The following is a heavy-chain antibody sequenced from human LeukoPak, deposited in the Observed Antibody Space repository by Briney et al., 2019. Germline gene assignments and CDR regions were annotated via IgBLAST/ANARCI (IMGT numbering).Heavy chain of an antibody. V-gene: IGHV4-39*07. J-gene: IGHJ4*02. Sequence: SSETLSLTCTVSGGSISSSSYYWGWIRQPPGKGLEWIGSIYYSGSTYYNPSLKSRVTISVDTSKNQFSLKLSSVTAADTAVYYCARDSHGSAMIGDYWGQGTLVTVSS. CDR2: IYYSGST. CDR1: GGSISSSSYY. D-gene: IGHD3-22*01. CDR3: ARDSHGSAMIGDY.